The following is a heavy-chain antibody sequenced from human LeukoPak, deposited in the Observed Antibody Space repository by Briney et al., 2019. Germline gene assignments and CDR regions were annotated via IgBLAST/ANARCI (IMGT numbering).Heavy chain of an antibody. D-gene: IGHD3-10*01. CDR1: GFTLSSYG. V-gene: IGHV3-33*01. J-gene: IGHJ4*02. Sequence: GRSLRLSCAASGFTLSSYGMHWVRQAPGKGLEWVAVIWYDGSNKYYADSVKGRFTISRDNSKNTLYLQMNSLRAEDTAVYYCARVRDYYGSGSYSYFDYWGQGTLVTVSS. CDR3: ARVRDYYGSGSYSYFDY. CDR2: IWYDGSNK.